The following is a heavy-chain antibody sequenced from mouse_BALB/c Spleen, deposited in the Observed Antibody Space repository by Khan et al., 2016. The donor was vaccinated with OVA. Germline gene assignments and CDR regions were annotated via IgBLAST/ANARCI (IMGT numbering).Heavy chain of an antibody. CDR1: GYTFTSYT. D-gene: IGHD2-14*01. CDR3: VRGGAYYRNDGGFAY. Sequence: QVQLKESGAELARPGASVKMSCKASGYTFTSYTIHWIKMRPGQGLEWIGYINPNNGYTNYNQKFKDKATLTADKSSTTAYMQLSSLTSDDSAVYNCVRGGAYYRNDGGFAYWGLGTLVTVSA. CDR2: INPNNGYT. J-gene: IGHJ3*01. V-gene: IGHV1-4*01.